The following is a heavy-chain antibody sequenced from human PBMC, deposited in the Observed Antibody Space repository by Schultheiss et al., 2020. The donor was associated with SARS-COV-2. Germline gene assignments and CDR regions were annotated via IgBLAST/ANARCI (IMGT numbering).Heavy chain of an antibody. CDR3: ARDRAPYYYDSSGYYADY. D-gene: IGHD3-22*01. V-gene: IGHV1-18*01. Sequence: ASVKVSCKASGGTFSSYAISWVRQAPGQGLEWMGWISAYNGNTNYAQKLQGRVTMTTDTSTSTAYMELRSLRSDDTAVYYCARDRAPYYYDSSGYYADYWGQGTLVTVSS. J-gene: IGHJ4*02. CDR1: GGTFSSYA. CDR2: ISAYNGNT.